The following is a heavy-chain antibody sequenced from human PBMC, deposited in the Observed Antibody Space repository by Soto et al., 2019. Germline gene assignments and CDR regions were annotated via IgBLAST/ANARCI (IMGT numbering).Heavy chain of an antibody. Sequence: SETLSLTCTVSGGSISSYYWSWIRQPPGKGLEWIGYIYYSGSTNYNPSLKSRVTISVDTSKNQFSLKLSSVTAADTAVYYCARDVGSSGWYENWFDPWGQGTLVTVSS. V-gene: IGHV4-59*01. CDR1: GGSISSYY. J-gene: IGHJ5*02. CDR2: IYYSGST. CDR3: ARDVGSSGWYENWFDP. D-gene: IGHD6-19*01.